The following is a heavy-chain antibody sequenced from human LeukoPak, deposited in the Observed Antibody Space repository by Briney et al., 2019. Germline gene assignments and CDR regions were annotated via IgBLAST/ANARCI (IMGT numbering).Heavy chain of an antibody. CDR2: IWYDGSNK. V-gene: IGHV3-33*01. Sequence: GSLRLSCAASGFTFSSYGMHWVRQAPGKGLEWVAVIWYDGSNKYYADSVKGRFTISRDNSKNTLYLQMNSLRAEDTAVYYCAREYYDSSGYYFGLDYWGQGTLVTVSS. J-gene: IGHJ4*02. CDR3: AREYYDSSGYYFGLDY. D-gene: IGHD3-22*01. CDR1: GFTFSSYG.